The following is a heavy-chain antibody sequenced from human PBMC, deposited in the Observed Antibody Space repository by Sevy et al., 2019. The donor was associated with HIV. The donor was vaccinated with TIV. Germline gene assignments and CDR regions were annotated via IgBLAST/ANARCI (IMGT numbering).Heavy chain of an antibody. CDR2: IYYSGST. J-gene: IGHJ5*02. CDR1: GGSVSSGSYY. Sequence: SETLSLTCTVSGGSVSSGSYYWSWIRQPPGKGLEWIGYIYYSGSTNYNPSLKSRVTISVDTSKNQFSLKLSSVTAAETAVYYCARGGVSGGVLRLVWFDPWGQGTLVTVSS. D-gene: IGHD3-16*01. CDR3: ARGGVSGGVLRLVWFDP. V-gene: IGHV4-61*01.